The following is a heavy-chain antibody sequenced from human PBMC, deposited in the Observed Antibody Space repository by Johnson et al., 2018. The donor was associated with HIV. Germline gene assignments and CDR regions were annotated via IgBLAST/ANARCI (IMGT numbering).Heavy chain of an antibody. CDR2: IWYDGSNK. D-gene: IGHD2-21*02. V-gene: IGHV3-33*01. CDR1: GFTFDTYG. J-gene: IGHJ3*02. CDR3: TRGGWKVVTSIFAFDI. Sequence: QVQLVESGGGVVQPGRSLRLSCAASGFTFDTYGMHWVRQAPGKGLEWVAVIWYDGSNKYYADSVKGRFTISRDNSNNTLYLQMDSLRAEDTAVYYCTRGGWKVVTSIFAFDIWGQGTMVAVSS.